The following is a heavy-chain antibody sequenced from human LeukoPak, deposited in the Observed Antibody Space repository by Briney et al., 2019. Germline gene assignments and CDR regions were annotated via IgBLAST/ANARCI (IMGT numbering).Heavy chain of an antibody. Sequence: GGSLRLSCAASGFTFSSYAMHWVRQAPGKGLEWVAVISYDGSNKYYADSVKGRFTISRDNSKNTLYLQMNSLRAEDTAVYYCARDVGVFYGYFVYWGQGTLVTVSS. J-gene: IGHJ4*02. V-gene: IGHV3-30-3*01. D-gene: IGHD3-10*01. CDR1: GFTFSSYA. CDR2: ISYDGSNK. CDR3: ARDVGVFYGYFVY.